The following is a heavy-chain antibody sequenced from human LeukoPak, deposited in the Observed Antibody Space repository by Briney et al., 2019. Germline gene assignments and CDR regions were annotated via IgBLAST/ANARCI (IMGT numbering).Heavy chain of an antibody. D-gene: IGHD6-19*01. CDR2: ISGSGGST. V-gene: IGHV3-23*01. Sequence: PGGFLRLSCAASGFTFSSYAMSWVRQAPGKGLEWVSAISGSGGSTYYADSVKGRFTISRDNSKNTLYLQMNSLRAEDTAVYYCATPRGIAVAGRPIDYWGQGTLVTVSS. J-gene: IGHJ4*02. CDR3: ATPRGIAVAGRPIDY. CDR1: GFTFSSYA.